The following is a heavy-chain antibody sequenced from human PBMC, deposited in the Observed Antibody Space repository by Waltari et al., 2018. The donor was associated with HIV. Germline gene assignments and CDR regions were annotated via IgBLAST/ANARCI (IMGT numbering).Heavy chain of an antibody. CDR3: ARDPRSGYYFDY. J-gene: IGHJ4*02. Sequence: QVQLQQWGAGLLKPSETLSLTCAVYGVSFSGYYWSWIRQPPGKGLEWIGEINHSGSTNYNPSLKSRVTISVDTSKNQFSLKLSSVTAADTAVYYCARDPRSGYYFDYWGQGTLVTVSS. D-gene: IGHD7-27*01. CDR2: INHSGST. V-gene: IGHV4-34*01. CDR1: GVSFSGYY.